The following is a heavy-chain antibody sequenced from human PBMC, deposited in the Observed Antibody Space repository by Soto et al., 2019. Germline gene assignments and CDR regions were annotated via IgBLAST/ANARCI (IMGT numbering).Heavy chain of an antibody. Sequence: QLQLQESGPGLVKPSETLSLTCTVSGGSISSNSYYWAWIRQPPGKGLEWIGNIYYSGSTYYHPSRKSRVTISVDTSNNQLSLKLSSVTAADTAVYYCARHKGGYYSGVDVWGQGTTVTVSS. V-gene: IGHV4-39*01. J-gene: IGHJ6*02. CDR3: ARHKGGYYSGVDV. CDR1: GGSISSNSYY. CDR2: IYYSGST. D-gene: IGHD3-16*01.